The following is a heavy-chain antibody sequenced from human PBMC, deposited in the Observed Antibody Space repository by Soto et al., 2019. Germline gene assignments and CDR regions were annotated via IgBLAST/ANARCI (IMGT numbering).Heavy chain of an antibody. CDR2: IIPVFGTA. CDR1: GGLFSSYA. J-gene: IGHJ4*02. V-gene: IGHV1-69*01. CDR3: ARGGSGYVWFNEL. D-gene: IGHD3-22*01. Sequence: QEQLVQSGAEVKKPGSSVKVSCKASGGLFSSYAISWVRQAPGQGLEWMGGIIPVFGTATYAQKFQGRVTITADESTNTAYMDLSSLKSEDTAIYYCARGGSGYVWFNELWGQGTLVTVSS.